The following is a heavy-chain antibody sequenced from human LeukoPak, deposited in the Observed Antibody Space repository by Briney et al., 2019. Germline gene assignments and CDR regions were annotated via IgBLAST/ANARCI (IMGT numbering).Heavy chain of an antibody. Sequence: GGSLRLSCAASGFTFSSYGMHWVRQAPGKGLEWVAFIRYDGSNKYYADSVKGRFTISRDNSKNTLYLQMNSLRAEDTAVYYCAKVYYGSGSYYGDKGVDYWGQGTLVTVSS. D-gene: IGHD3-10*01. V-gene: IGHV3-30*02. CDR2: IRYDGSNK. J-gene: IGHJ4*02. CDR1: GFTFSSYG. CDR3: AKVYYGSGSYYGDKGVDY.